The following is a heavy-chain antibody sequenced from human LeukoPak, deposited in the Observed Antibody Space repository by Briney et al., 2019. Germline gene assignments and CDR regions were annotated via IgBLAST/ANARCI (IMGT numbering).Heavy chain of an antibody. CDR1: GGTFSSYA. D-gene: IGHD4-23*01. CDR3: AGGGSPDY. J-gene: IGHJ4*02. Sequence: SVKVSCKASGGTFSSYAISWVRQAPGQGLEWMGRIIPILGIANYAQKFQGRVTITADKSTSTAYMELSSLRSEGTAVYYCAGGGSPDYWGQGTLVTVSS. CDR2: IIPILGIA. V-gene: IGHV1-69*04.